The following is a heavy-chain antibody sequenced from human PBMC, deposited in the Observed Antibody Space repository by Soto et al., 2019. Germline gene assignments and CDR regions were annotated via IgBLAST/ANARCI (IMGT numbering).Heavy chain of an antibody. V-gene: IGHV4-61*01. CDR1: GGSLNSSSYY. J-gene: IGHJ4*02. CDR3: ARGRSYVGFDS. D-gene: IGHD1-26*01. Sequence: QVQLQESGPGLVKPSETLSLTCTVSGGSLNSSSYYWSWIRQPPGKGLEWIGYIHYFGSTKYNPSLESRVVISVDTSKNQFSLKVPSVTAADTAKYFCARGRSYVGFDSWGQGARVTVSS. CDR2: IHYFGST.